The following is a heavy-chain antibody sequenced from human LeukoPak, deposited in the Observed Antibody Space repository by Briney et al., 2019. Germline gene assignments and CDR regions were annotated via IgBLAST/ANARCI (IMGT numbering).Heavy chain of an antibody. CDR1: GFTFSSYA. V-gene: IGHV3-30-3*01. CDR3: ARTDYGDYASYFDY. D-gene: IGHD4-17*01. CDR2: ISYDGSNR. J-gene: IGHJ4*02. Sequence: PGGSLRLSCAASGFTFSSYAMHWVRQAPGKGLEWVAVISYDGSNRYYADSVKGRFTISRDNSKNTLYLQMNSLRAEDTAAYYCARTDYGDYASYFDYWGQGTLVTVSS.